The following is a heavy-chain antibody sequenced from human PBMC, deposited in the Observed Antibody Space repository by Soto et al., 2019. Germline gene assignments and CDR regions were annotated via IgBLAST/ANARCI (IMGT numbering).Heavy chain of an antibody. J-gene: IGHJ6*02. D-gene: IGHD2-15*01. CDR2: IYWDDDK. V-gene: IGHV2-5*02. CDR3: AHKGGRGAGMDV. Sequence: QITLKESGPPLVKPTQTLTLTCTFSGFSVSTSGVGVAWIRQPPGKALECLALIYWDDDKRYSPFLQSRVTSTKDTSKNQVVLTMANMDPVDTATYYCAHKGGRGAGMDVWGQGTTVTVSS. CDR1: GFSVSTSGVG.